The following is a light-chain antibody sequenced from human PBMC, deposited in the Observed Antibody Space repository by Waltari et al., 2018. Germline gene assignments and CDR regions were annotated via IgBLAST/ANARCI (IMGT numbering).Light chain of an antibody. CDR2: AAS. V-gene: IGKV1-8*01. J-gene: IGKJ1*01. CDR3: QQYYSYPWT. CDR1: PGISSY. Sequence: AIRMTQSPSSLSASTGDRVTITCRAIPGISSYLALYQQKPGKAPKLLIYAASTLQSGVPSRFSGSGSGTDFTLTISCLQSEDFATYYCQQYYSYPWTFGQGTKVEIK.